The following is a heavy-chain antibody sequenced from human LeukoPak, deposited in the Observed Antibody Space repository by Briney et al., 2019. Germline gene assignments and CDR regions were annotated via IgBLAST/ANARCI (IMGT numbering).Heavy chain of an antibody. CDR3: ARHRSPPSLVAAREGFQFDP. CDR1: GGSISSSNW. V-gene: IGHV4-4*02. J-gene: IGHJ5*02. Sequence: SETLSLTCAVSGGSISSSNWWSWVRRPPGKGLEWIGEIYHSGSTNYNPSLKSRVTISVDKSKNQFSLKLSSVTAADTAVYYCARHRSPPSLVAAREGFQFDPWGQGTLATVSS. D-gene: IGHD2-15*01. CDR2: IYHSGST.